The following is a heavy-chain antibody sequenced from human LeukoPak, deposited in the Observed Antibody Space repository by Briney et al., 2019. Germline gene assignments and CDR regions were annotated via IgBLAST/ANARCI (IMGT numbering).Heavy chain of an antibody. CDR3: AKVDACDSSGYYRRCGGNYFDY. CDR2: IRYDGSNK. J-gene: IGHJ4*02. CDR1: GFTFSSYG. V-gene: IGHV3-30*02. D-gene: IGHD3-22*01. Sequence: PGGSLRLSCAASGFTFSSYGMHWVRQAPGKGLEWVAFIRYDGSNKYYADSVKGRFTISRDNSKNTLYLQMNSLRAEDTAVYYCAKVDACDSSGYYRRCGGNYFDYWGQGTLVTVSS.